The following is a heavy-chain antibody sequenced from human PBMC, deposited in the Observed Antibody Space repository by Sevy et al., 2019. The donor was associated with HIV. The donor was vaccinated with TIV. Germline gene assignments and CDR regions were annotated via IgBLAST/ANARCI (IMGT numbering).Heavy chain of an antibody. J-gene: IGHJ4*02. CDR3: ASTREYYSDNSGYFDY. D-gene: IGHD3-22*01. Sequence: ASVKVSCKFSGHTLTELPIHWVRQAPGKRLEWTGRFDPEDGERIYAQKFQGRVTMTEDTSTDTAYMELSSLRSEDTALYYCASTREYYSDNSGYFDYWGQGTLVTVSS. CDR2: FDPEDGER. V-gene: IGHV1-24*01. CDR1: GHTLTELP.